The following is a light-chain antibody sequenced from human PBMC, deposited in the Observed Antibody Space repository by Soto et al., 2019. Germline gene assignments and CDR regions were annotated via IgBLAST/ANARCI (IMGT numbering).Light chain of an antibody. CDR1: SSDVGAYNH. V-gene: IGLV2-14*03. Sequence: QAALTQPASVCGSPGQATTISCTGTSSDVGAYNHISWYQQHPGKAPKLLIYDVSNRPSGLSNRFSGSKSGNTASLTIAGLQADDEADYYCSSHASGSTLIFGGGTKVTVL. CDR3: SSHASGSTLI. J-gene: IGLJ2*01. CDR2: DVS.